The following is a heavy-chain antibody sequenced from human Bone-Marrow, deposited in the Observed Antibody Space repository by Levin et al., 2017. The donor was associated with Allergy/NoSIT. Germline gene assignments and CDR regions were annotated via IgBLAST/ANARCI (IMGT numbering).Heavy chain of an antibody. Sequence: GESLKISCAASGFTVSSNHMSWVRQAPGKGLEWVSLIYSGGRGYYADSVRGRFTIPSDNSKNTLYLQLNSLRAEETAVYYYAVYDSGNDYGAFDIWGQGTMVTVSS. J-gene: IGHJ3*02. CDR2: IYSGGRG. CDR3: AVYDSGNDYGAFDI. V-gene: IGHV3-53*01. D-gene: IGHD3-10*01. CDR1: GFTVSSNH.